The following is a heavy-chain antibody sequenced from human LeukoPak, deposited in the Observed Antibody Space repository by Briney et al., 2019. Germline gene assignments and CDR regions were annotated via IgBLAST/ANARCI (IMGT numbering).Heavy chain of an antibody. D-gene: IGHD3-22*01. CDR1: GGSLSSKW. V-gene: IGHV4-4*02. J-gene: IGHJ5*02. CDR2: IYYSGST. CDR3: AREGGYYYDSSGYPNWFDP. Sequence: PSETLSLTCDVSGGSLSSKWWSWVRQPPGKGLEWIGSIYYSGSTYYNPSLKSRVTISVDTSKNQFSLKLSSVTAADTAVYYCAREGGYYYDSSGYPNWFDPWGQGTLVTVSS.